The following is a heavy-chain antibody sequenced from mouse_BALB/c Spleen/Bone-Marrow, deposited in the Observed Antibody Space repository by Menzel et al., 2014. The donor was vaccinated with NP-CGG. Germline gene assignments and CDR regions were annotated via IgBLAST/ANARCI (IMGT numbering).Heavy chain of an antibody. V-gene: IGHV14-3*02. Sequence: EVQLQQSGAELVKPGASVKLSCTASGFNIKDTYMHWVKQRPEQGLEWIGRIDPANGNTKYDPKFQGKATITADTSSNTAYLQLSSLTSEDTAVYYCASYYYGRAWFAYWCQGTLVTVSA. CDR3: ASYYYGRAWFAY. J-gene: IGHJ3*01. CDR2: IDPANGNT. CDR1: GFNIKDTY. D-gene: IGHD1-1*01.